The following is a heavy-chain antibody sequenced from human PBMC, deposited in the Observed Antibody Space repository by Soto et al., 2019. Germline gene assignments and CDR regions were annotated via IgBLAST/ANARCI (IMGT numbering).Heavy chain of an antibody. Sequence: QVQLVQSGAEVKKPGASVKVSCKAAAYTFTSYDINWVRQATGQDFEWMGWMNPNNGNTAYAQKFQGRVTMTRDTSKSTAVMELSSLRPEDTAVYYCARGPRNWGVDYWGQGTLVTVSS. CDR1: AYTFTSYD. J-gene: IGHJ4*02. CDR2: MNPNNGNT. V-gene: IGHV1-8*01. CDR3: ARGPRNWGVDY. D-gene: IGHD7-27*01.